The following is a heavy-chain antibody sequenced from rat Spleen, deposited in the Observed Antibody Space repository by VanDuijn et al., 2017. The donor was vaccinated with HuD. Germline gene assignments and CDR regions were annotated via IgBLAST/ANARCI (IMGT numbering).Heavy chain of an antibody. J-gene: IGHJ2*01. CDR3: TTVGY. CDR2: IWGDGST. CDR1: GYSLSSSG. D-gene: IGHD1-1*01. Sequence: QVQLKESGPGLVQPSQTLSLTCTVSGYSLSSSGVNWVRQPPGKGLEWMGGIWGDGSTDYNSALKSRLSISRDTSKSQVFLKMNSLQIEDTAIYFCTTVGYWGQGVMVTVSS. V-gene: IGHV2-1*01.